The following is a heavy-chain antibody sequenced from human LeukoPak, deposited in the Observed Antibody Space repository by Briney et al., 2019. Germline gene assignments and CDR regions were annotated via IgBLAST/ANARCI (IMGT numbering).Heavy chain of an antibody. CDR2: IDWDDDK. V-gene: IGHV2-70*11. CDR3: ARILTGATGDAFDI. Sequence: SGPTLVNPTQTLTLTCTFSGFSLSTSGMCVSWIRQPPGKALEWLARIDWDDDKYYSTSLKTRLTISKDTSKNQVVLTMTNMDPVDTSTYYCARILTGATGDAFDIWGQGTMVTVSS. J-gene: IGHJ3*02. CDR1: GFSLSTSGMC. D-gene: IGHD1-26*01.